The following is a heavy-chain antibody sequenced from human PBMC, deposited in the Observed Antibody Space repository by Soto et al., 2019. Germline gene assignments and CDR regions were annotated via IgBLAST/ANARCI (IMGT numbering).Heavy chain of an antibody. CDR3: ARWISGGYSDWFDP. V-gene: IGHV1-18*01. CDR2: INVDNGET. D-gene: IGHD1-26*01. J-gene: IGHJ5*02. CDR1: GYSFTNYG. Sequence: QIHLEQSRIEMKEPGTSLKISCATSGYSFTNYGISWVRQAPGQGLEWMGWINVDNGETKYPQKIQGRVTMTTDTSTSTVYMELRSLTSDDTAVYYCARWISGGYSDWFDPWGHGTLVTVS.